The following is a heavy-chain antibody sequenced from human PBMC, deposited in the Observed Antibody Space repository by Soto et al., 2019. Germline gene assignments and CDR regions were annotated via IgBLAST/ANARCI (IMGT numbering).Heavy chain of an antibody. Sequence: QVQLVQSGAEVKKPGSSVKVSCRASGDTFSNYAVSWVRQAPGQGPEWMGVIVPMYVTANYAQNFQGRVTITADKSTTTVYMDLSSLRSEDTAIYYCARDRCINTACPAAFRWFDPWGQGTLVTVSS. D-gene: IGHD2-8*01. J-gene: IGHJ5*02. CDR2: IVPMYVTA. CDR3: ARDRCINTACPAAFRWFDP. CDR1: GDTFSNYA. V-gene: IGHV1-69*06.